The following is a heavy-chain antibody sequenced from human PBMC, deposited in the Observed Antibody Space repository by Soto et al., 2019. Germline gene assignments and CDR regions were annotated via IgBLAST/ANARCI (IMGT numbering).Heavy chain of an antibody. Sequence: PSETLSLTCTVSGGSISSGGYYWSWIRQHPGKGLEWIGYIYYSGSTYYNPSLKSRVTISVDTSKNQFSLKLSSVTAADTAVYYCARLYDSSGYYYVYAFDIWGQGTMVTVSS. V-gene: IGHV4-31*03. CDR1: GGSISSGGYY. D-gene: IGHD3-22*01. CDR2: IYYSGST. CDR3: ARLYDSSGYYYVYAFDI. J-gene: IGHJ3*02.